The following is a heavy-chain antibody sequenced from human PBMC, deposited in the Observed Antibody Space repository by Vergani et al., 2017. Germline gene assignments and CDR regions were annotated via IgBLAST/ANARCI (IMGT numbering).Heavy chain of an antibody. D-gene: IGHD6-19*01. CDR1: CASIRSSNYY. CDR3: AIHCAMEWLVKLGWIDP. J-gene: IGHJ5*02. Sequence: QLQLQESCPGLVKPSATLSLTFSVSCASIRSSNYYWGWIRQPPGKGLELIAGIYYSGSTYYNPSLKSRVTISVDTSKNQFSLKLTSVTAADTAVYCCAIHCAMEWLVKLGWIDPWGKGILVTVSP. V-gene: IGHV4-39*01. CDR2: IYYSGST.